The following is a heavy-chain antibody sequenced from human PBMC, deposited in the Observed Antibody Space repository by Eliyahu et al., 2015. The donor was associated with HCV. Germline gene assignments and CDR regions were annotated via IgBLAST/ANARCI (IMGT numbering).Heavy chain of an antibody. D-gene: IGHD1-26*01. CDR2: IDPSDSYT. V-gene: IGHV5-10-1*01. CDR3: ASLYSVGSVGVG. J-gene: IGHJ4*02. Sequence: QLPGQGLEWMGYIDPSDSYTNYNPSFQGHVTFSADKSTNTAYLQWSSLKASDTAIYYCASLYSVGSVGVGWGQGTLVTVSS.